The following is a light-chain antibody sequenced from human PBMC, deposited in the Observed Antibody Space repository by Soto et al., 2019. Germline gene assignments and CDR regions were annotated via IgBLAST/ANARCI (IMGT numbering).Light chain of an antibody. V-gene: IGLV2-23*02. CDR2: EVS. J-gene: IGLJ2*01. Sequence: QSVLTQPASVSGSPGQSITISCIGTSSDVGSYNLVSWYQQHPGKAPKVLIYEVSERPSGVSNRFSGSKSGNTASLTISGLQAEDEAECYCCSYAGSRTHVLFGGGTKLTVL. CDR3: CSYAGSRTHVL. CDR1: SSDVGSYNL.